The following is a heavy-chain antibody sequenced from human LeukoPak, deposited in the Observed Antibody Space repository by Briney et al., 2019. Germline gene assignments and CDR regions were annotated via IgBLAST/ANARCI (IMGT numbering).Heavy chain of an antibody. V-gene: IGHV3-13*01. D-gene: IGHD1-1*01. CDR3: ARVAKERVGGVYYFDY. CDR2: IGTAGDT. CDR1: GFTFSDYE. J-gene: IGHJ4*02. Sequence: GGSLRLSCAASGFTFSDYEMHWVRQATGKGLEWVSSIGTAGDTYYTGSVKGRFTISRESAKNSLYLQMNSLRAGDTAVYYCARVAKERVGGVYYFDYWGQGTLVTVSS.